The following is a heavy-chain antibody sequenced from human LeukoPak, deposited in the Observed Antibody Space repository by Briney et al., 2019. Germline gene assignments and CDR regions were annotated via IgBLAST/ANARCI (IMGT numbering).Heavy chain of an antibody. Sequence: VASVKVSCKASGGTFSSYAISWVRQAPGQGLEWMGRIIPILGIANYAQKFQGRVTITADKSTSTAYMELSSLRSEDTAVYYCAGAGLGVVVVADYGMDVWGQGTTVTVSS. CDR3: AGAGLGVVVVADYGMDV. V-gene: IGHV1-69*04. J-gene: IGHJ6*02. D-gene: IGHD2-15*01. CDR2: IIPILGIA. CDR1: GGTFSSYA.